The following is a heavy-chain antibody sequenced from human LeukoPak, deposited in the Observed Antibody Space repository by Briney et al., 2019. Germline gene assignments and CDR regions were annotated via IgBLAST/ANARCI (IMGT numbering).Heavy chain of an antibody. D-gene: IGHD1-26*01. CDR3: ARAEWEQLRWGIDY. V-gene: IGHV3-30*04. CDR1: GFTFSSYA. J-gene: IGHJ4*02. CDR2: ISYDGSNK. Sequence: GGSLRLSCAASGFTFSSYAMHWVRQAPGKGLEWVAVISYDGSNKYYADSVKGRFTISRDNSKNTLYLQMNSLRAEDMAVYYCARAEWEQLRWGIDYWGQGSLVTVSS.